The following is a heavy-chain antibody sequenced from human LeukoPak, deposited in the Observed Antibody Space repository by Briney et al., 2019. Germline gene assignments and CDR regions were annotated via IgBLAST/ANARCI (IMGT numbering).Heavy chain of an antibody. Sequence: GGSLRLSCATSGFTFDRYTVHWVRQAPGKGLEWVSLAGWAGGTTYYSDSVRGRFTISRDSGKNSVYLQMNSLTTDDTAFYFCAKELDTMFFDYWGQGALITVSS. J-gene: IGHJ4*02. CDR1: GFTFDRYT. CDR2: AGWAGGTT. CDR3: AKELDTMFFDY. V-gene: IGHV3-43*01. D-gene: IGHD3-10*02.